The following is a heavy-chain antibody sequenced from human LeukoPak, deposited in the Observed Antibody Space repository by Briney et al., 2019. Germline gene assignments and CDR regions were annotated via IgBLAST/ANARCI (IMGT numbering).Heavy chain of an antibody. CDR3: ARVGDSSGYYYFDY. V-gene: IGHV3-21*01. CDR1: GFTFSSYS. D-gene: IGHD3-22*01. Sequence: GGSLRLSCAASGFTFSSYSMNWVRQAPGKGLEWVSSISSSSSYIYYADSVKGRFTISRDNAKNSLYLQMNSLRAEDTAVYYCARVGDSSGYYYFDYWGQGTLVTVSS. CDR2: ISSSSSYI. J-gene: IGHJ4*02.